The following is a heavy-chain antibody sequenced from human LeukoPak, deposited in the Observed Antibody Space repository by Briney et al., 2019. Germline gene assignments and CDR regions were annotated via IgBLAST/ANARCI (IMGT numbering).Heavy chain of an antibody. D-gene: IGHD1-14*01. J-gene: IGHJ4*02. Sequence: ASVKVSCKASGYTFTGYYMHWVRQAPGQGLEWMGWINPNSGGTNYAQKFQGRVTMTRDTPINTAYMELSRLRSDDTALYYCARGFLSNPGIDSWGQGTLVTVSS. CDR2: INPNSGGT. CDR3: ARGFLSNPGIDS. V-gene: IGHV1-2*02. CDR1: GYTFTGYY.